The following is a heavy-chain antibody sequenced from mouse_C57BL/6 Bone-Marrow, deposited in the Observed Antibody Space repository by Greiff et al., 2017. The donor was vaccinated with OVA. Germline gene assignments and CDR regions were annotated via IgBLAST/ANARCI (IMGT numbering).Heavy chain of an antibody. J-gene: IGHJ3*01. D-gene: IGHD1-1*01. V-gene: IGHV1-9*01. CDR2: ILPGSGST. Sequence: QVQLKESGAELMKPGASVKLSCKATGYTFTGYWIEWVKQRPGHGLEWIGEILPGSGSTNYNEKFKGKATFTADTSSNTAYMQLSSLTTEDAASYYGGRWDGSSYGPFAYWGQGTLVTVSA. CDR1: GYTFTGYW. CDR3: GRWDGSSYGPFAY.